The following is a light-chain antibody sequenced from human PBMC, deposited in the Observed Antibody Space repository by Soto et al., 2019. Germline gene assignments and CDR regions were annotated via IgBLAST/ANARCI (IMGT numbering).Light chain of an antibody. J-gene: IGKJ5*01. CDR3: QQYGSSPPSVT. CDR1: QSVSSAY. V-gene: IGKV3-20*01. CDR2: GAS. Sequence: EIVLTQSPGTLSLSPGERVTLSCRASQSVSSAYLAWYQQKRGQAPRLLIYGASNRATGTPDRFSGSGSGTDFTLTISRLEPEDFAVYYCQQYGSSPPSVTFGQGTRLEIK.